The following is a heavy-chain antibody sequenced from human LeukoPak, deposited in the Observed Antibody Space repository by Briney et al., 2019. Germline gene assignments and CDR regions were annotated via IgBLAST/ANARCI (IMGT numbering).Heavy chain of an antibody. D-gene: IGHD4-17*01. CDR1: GFTFSTYW. CDR3: ARASTTVPNLLDH. J-gene: IGHJ4*02. V-gene: IGHV3-74*01. CDR2: IKGDGSPT. Sequence: GGSLRLSCAAPGFTFSTYWMHWVRQAPAKGLVWVARIKGDGSPTIYADSVKGRFTISRDNSKNTLYLQTSSLRAEDTAVYYCARASTTVPNLLDHWGRGTLVTVSS.